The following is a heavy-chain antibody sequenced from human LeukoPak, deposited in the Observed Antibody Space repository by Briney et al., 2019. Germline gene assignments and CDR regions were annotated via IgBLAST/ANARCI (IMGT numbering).Heavy chain of an antibody. D-gene: IGHD3-10*01. V-gene: IGHV1-2*02. CDR1: GYTFTGYY. J-gene: IGHJ4*02. CDR3: ARDPDHRTGSGSYPPAPSGD. Sequence: ASVKVSCKASGYTFTGYYMHWVRQAPGQGLEWMGWINPNSGGTNYAQKFQGRVTMTGDTSISTAYMELSRLRSDDTAVYYCARDPDHRTGSGSYPPAPSGDWGQGTLVTVSS. CDR2: INPNSGGT.